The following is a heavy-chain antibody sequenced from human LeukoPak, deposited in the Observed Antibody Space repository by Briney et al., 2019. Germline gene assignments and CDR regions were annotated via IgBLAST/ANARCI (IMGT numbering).Heavy chain of an antibody. D-gene: IGHD4-17*01. CDR2: ISSGGTYK. CDR1: GFTFSSYS. V-gene: IGHV3-21*01. J-gene: IGHJ3*02. Sequence: GGSLRLSCAASGFTFSSYSMNWVRQAPGKGLEWVSSISSGGTYKYYADSVKGRFTISRDNAQNSLYLQMNSLRAEDSSVYYCARPTTVTTISADAFDIWGQGTMVTVSS. CDR3: ARPTTVTTISADAFDI.